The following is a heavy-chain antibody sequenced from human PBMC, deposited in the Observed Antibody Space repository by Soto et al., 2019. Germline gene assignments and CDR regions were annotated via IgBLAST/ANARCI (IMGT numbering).Heavy chain of an antibody. CDR2: ISYDGSNK. CDR3: AKEDPMVRAYYYYYYGMDV. J-gene: IGHJ6*02. V-gene: IGHV3-30*18. D-gene: IGHD3-10*01. CDR1: GFTFSSYG. Sequence: GGSLRLSCAASGFTFSSYGMHWVRQAPGKGLEWVAVISYDGSNKYYADSVKGRFTISRDNSKNTLYLQMNSLRAEDTAVYYCAKEDPMVRAYYYYYYGMDVWGQGTTVTVSS.